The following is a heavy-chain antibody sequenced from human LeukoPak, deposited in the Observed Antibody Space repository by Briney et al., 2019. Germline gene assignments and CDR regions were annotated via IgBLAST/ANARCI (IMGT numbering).Heavy chain of an antibody. V-gene: IGHV4-34*01. CDR2: INHSENT. CDR3: ARGFAYCGGDCYSPWGLDV. Sequence: PSETLSLTCAVYGGSFSGYYWSWIRQPPGKGLEWIGEINHSENTNYNPSLKSRVAISVDKSKNQFSLKLSSVTAADTSVYYCARGFAYCGGDCYSPWGLDVWGKGTTVTVSS. D-gene: IGHD2-21*02. J-gene: IGHJ6*04. CDR1: GGSFSGYY.